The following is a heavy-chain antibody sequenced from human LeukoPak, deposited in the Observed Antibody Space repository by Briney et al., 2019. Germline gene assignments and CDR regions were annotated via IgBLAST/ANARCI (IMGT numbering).Heavy chain of an antibody. D-gene: IGHD3-10*01. Sequence: PSETLSLTCTVSGGSISSSSYYWGWIRQPPRKGLEWIGNIYYSGSTYYNPSLKSRVTISLDTSKNQLSLKLSSVTAADTAVYYCASVRRGFGESSKYYAYYYMGVWGKGTTVTISS. J-gene: IGHJ6*03. CDR3: ASVRRGFGESSKYYAYYYMGV. CDR2: IYYSGST. CDR1: GGSISSSSYY. V-gene: IGHV4-39*01.